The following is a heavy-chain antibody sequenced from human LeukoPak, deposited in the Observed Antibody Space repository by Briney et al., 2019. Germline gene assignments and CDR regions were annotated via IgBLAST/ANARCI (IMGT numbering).Heavy chain of an antibody. Sequence: PSQTLSLTCTVSGGSISSGSYYWSWIRQPPGKGLEWIGEINHSGSTNYNPSLKSRVTISVDTSKNQFSLKLSSVTAADTAVYYCARLRVPAAATFDYWGQGTLVTVSS. CDR1: GGSISSGSYY. D-gene: IGHD2-2*01. J-gene: IGHJ4*02. V-gene: IGHV4-39*07. CDR3: ARLRVPAAATFDY. CDR2: INHSGST.